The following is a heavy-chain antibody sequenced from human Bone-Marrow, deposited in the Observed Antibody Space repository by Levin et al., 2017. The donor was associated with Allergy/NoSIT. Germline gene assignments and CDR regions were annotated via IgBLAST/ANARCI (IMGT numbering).Heavy chain of an antibody. CDR3: AKTMVRGVEGTFDY. V-gene: IGHV3-9*01. D-gene: IGHD3-10*01. CDR2: ISWNSGSI. J-gene: IGHJ4*02. CDR1: GFTFDDYA. Sequence: PGGSLRLSCAASGFTFDDYAMHWVRQAPGKGLEWVSGISWNSGSIGYADSVKGRFTISRDNAKNSLYLQMNSLRAEDTALYYCAKTMVRGVEGTFDYWGQGTLVTVSS.